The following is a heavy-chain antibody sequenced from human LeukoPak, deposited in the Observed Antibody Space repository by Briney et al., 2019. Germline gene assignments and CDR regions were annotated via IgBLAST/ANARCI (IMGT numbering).Heavy chain of an antibody. CDR1: GGSVSSGSYY. J-gene: IGHJ3*02. D-gene: IGHD5-24*01. CDR3: ASRRDGYNWDAFDI. Sequence: SEALSLTCTVSGGSVSSGSYYWSWIPQPPGRGWEWIGYIYYSGSTNYNPSLKSRVTISVDTSKNQFSLKLSSVTAADTAVYYCASRRDGYNWDAFDIWGQGTMVTVS. CDR2: IYYSGST. V-gene: IGHV4-61*01.